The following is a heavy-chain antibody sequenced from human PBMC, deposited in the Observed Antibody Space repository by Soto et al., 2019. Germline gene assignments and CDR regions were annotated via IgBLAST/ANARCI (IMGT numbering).Heavy chain of an antibody. V-gene: IGHV3-33*01. CDR3: ARDLVQWLVGAGIDY. D-gene: IGHD6-19*01. CDR2: IWYDGSNK. CDR1: GFTFSSYG. Sequence: QVQLVESGGGVVQPGRSLRLSCAASGFTFSSYGMHWVRQAPGKGLEWVAVIWYDGSNKYYADSVKGRFTISRDNSKKPLYLQMNRLRGEDKAVYYCARDLVQWLVGAGIDYWGQGTLVTVSS. J-gene: IGHJ4*02.